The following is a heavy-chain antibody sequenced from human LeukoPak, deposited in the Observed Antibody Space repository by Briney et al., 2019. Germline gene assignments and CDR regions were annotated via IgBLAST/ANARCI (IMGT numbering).Heavy chain of an antibody. CDR1: GGSINGGSYY. J-gene: IGHJ3*02. V-gene: IGHV4-61*01. D-gene: IGHD1-26*01. CDR2: IYYSGST. CDR3: ARDGVGATDDAFDI. Sequence: SETLSLTCSVSGGSINGGSYYWSWIRQPPGKGLEWIGYIYYSGSTNYNPSLKSRVTISVDTSKNQFSLKLSSVTAADTAVYYCARDGVGATDDAFDIWGQGTMVTVSS.